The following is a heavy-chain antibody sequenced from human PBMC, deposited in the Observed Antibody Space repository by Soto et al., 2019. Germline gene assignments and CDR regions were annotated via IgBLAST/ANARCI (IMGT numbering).Heavy chain of an antibody. CDR2: ISSSSSTI. J-gene: IGHJ6*04. V-gene: IGHV3-48*02. Sequence: EVQLVESGGGLVQPGGSLRLSCEASGFIFNNYDMNWVRQAPGKGLEWVSYISSSSSTIYNADSVKGRFTISRDNAKNSLYLQMNSLRDEDMAVYYCARGGCSGGSCQGAWTMDVWGKGTTVTVSS. CDR3: ARGGCSGGSCQGAWTMDV. CDR1: GFIFNNYD. D-gene: IGHD2-15*01.